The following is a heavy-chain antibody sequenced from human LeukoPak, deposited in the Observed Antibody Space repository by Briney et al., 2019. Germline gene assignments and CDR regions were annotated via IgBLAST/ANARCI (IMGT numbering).Heavy chain of an antibody. CDR3: AKGASGYDFDY. D-gene: IGHD3-22*01. CDR1: GFTFSSYG. V-gene: IGHV3-30*18. Sequence: GGSLRLSCAASGFTFSSYGMHWVRQAPGKGLEWVAVISYDGSSKYYADSVKGRFTISRDNSKNTLYLQMNSLRAEDTAVYYCAKGASGYDFDYWGQGTLVTVSS. CDR2: ISYDGSSK. J-gene: IGHJ4*02.